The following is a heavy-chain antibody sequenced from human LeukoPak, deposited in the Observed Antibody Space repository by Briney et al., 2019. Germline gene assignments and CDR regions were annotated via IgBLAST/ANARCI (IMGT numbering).Heavy chain of an antibody. CDR2: IIPIFGTA. CDR1: GGTFSSYA. V-gene: IGHV1-69*01. Sequence: SVKVSCKASGGTFSSYAISWVRQAPGQGLEWMGGIIPIFGTANYAQKFQGRVTITADESTSTAYMELSSLRSEDTAVYYCARDDSLRSRGALLSYYFDYWGEGTLVRVSS. D-gene: IGHD3-10*01. J-gene: IGHJ4*02. CDR3: ARDDSLRSRGALLSYYFDY.